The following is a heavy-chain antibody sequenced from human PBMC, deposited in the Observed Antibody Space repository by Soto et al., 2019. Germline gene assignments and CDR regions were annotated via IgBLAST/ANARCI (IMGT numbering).Heavy chain of an antibody. CDR1: GYSISSGYY. CDR2: IYHSGST. J-gene: IGHJ4*02. Sequence: SETLSLTXAVSGYSISSGYYWGWIRQPPAKGLEWIGSIYHSGSTYYNPSLKSRVTISVDTSKNQFSLKLSSVTAADTAVYYCARGDRHNFDYWGQGTLVTVSS. D-gene: IGHD3-10*01. CDR3: ARGDRHNFDY. V-gene: IGHV4-38-2*01.